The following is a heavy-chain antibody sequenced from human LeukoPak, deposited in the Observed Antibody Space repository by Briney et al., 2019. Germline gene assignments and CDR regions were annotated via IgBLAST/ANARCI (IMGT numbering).Heavy chain of an antibody. CDR1: VFTVSTTY. J-gene: IGHJ4*02. D-gene: IGHD1-26*01. Sequence: GRSLRLSCAASVFTVSTTYLSWVRQAPGKGLEWGSVVYSGGNPYYTDSVKGRFTITRDNSKNTLYLQMNSLRADDAAVYYCASNGRNSGSFLQLDCWGQGTLVTVSS. CDR3: ASNGRNSGSFLQLDC. CDR2: VYSGGNP. V-gene: IGHV3-66*02.